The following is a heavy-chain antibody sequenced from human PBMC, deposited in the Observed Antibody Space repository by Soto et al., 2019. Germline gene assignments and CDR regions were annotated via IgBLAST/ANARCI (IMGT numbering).Heavy chain of an antibody. Sequence: ASVKVSCKASGYTFTGYYMHWVRQAPGQGLEWMGWINPNSGGTNYAQKFQGWVTMTRDTSISTAYMELSRLRSDDTAVYYCARSMYSSSWYSPPYYFDYWGQGTLVTVSS. J-gene: IGHJ4*02. CDR2: INPNSGGT. CDR3: ARSMYSSSWYSPPYYFDY. CDR1: GYTFTGYY. D-gene: IGHD6-13*01. V-gene: IGHV1-2*04.